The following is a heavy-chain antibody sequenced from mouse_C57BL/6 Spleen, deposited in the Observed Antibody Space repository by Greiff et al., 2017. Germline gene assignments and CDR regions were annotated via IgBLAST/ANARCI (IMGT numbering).Heavy chain of an antibody. Sequence: QVQLQQPGAELVRPGSSVKLSCKASGYTFTSYWMDWVKQRPGQGLEWIGNIYPSDSETHYNQKFKDKATLTVAKSSNTAYMQLSSLTAEDSAVYYCARQTAQALGGNYLDYWGQGTTLTVSS. CDR1: GYTFTSYW. CDR2: IYPSDSET. D-gene: IGHD3-2*02. CDR3: ARQTAQALGGNYLDY. V-gene: IGHV1-61*01. J-gene: IGHJ2*01.